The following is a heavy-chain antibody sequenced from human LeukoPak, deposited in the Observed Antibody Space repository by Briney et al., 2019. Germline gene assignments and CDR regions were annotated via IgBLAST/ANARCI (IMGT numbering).Heavy chain of an antibody. J-gene: IGHJ4*02. V-gene: IGHV4-59*01. CDR1: GGSISSYS. CDR2: IYYSGST. D-gene: IGHD3-22*01. Sequence: LETLSLTCTVSGGSISSYSWSWIRQPPGKGLEWIGYIYYSGSTNYNPSLKSRVTISVDTSKNRFSLKLSSVTAADTAVYYCARFAKYYYDSSGRLDYWGQGTLVTVSS. CDR3: ARFAKYYYDSSGRLDY.